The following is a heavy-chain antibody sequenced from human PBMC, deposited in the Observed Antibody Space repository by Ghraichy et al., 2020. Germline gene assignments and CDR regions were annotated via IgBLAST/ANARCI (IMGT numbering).Heavy chain of an antibody. J-gene: IGHJ3*01. D-gene: IGHD1-26*01. Sequence: SETLSLTCTVSGGSISSYYWSWIRQPPGKGLEWIGYIYYSGSTNYNPSLKSRVTISVDTSKNQFSLKLSSVTAADTAVYYCARVATRGEWELLRWGQGTMVTVSS. V-gene: IGHV4-59*01. CDR2: IYYSGST. CDR3: ARVATRGEWELLR. CDR1: GGSISSYY.